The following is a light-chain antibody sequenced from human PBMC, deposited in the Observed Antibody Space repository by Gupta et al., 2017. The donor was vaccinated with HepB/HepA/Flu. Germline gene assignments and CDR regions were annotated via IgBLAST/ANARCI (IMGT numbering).Light chain of an antibody. CDR3: QQYGSSPMCS. CDR2: GAS. J-gene: IGKJ2*04. CDR1: QSVSSSY. Sequence: EIVLTPSTGTLSLSPGERATLSCRASQSVSSSYLAWYQQKPGQAPRLLIYGASSRATGIPDRFSGSGSGTDFTLTISRLEPEDFAVYYCQQYGSSPMCSFGQGTKLEIK. V-gene: IGKV3-20*01.